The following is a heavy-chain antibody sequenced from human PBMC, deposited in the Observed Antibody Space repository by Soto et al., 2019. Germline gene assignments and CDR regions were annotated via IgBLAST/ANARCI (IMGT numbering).Heavy chain of an antibody. J-gene: IGHJ6*02. CDR2: IRSKANSDAT. V-gene: IGHV3-73*02. D-gene: IGHD3-3*01. CDR1: GVTLSASG. CDR3: TSSSIIGDSYYHYGLDV. Sequence: EVQLVESGGGLVQPGGSLKLSCAASGVTLSASGIHWVRQASGKGLEWVGRIRSKANSDATTYAASVKGRFTISRDDSKNTAYLQMNSLKNEDPAVYYCTSSSIIGDSYYHYGLDVWGQGTTGTVSS.